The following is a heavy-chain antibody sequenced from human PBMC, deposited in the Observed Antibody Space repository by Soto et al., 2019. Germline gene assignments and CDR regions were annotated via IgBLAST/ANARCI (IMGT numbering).Heavy chain of an antibody. CDR2: VNAHNHIT. Sequence: LVQSGAEVKKPGASMKVSCKASGYSFDSFGISWVRQAPGQGLEWMGRVNAHNHITKYAQKFQGRVTITRDTSTSKDYMEVRSLRSDDTSVYYCARDSRVGANSDSCDVWGQGTMVTVSS. CDR1: GYSFDSFG. CDR3: ARDSRVGANSDSCDV. J-gene: IGHJ3*01. V-gene: IGHV1-18*01. D-gene: IGHD1-26*01.